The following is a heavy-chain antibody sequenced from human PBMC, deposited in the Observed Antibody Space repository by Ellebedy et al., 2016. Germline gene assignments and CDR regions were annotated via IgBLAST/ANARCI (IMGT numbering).Heavy chain of an antibody. V-gene: IGHV4-4*02. Sequence: SETLSLTCAVSGDAIRSSSWWSWVRQPPGKGLEWIGEIYHRGSTNYNPSLKSRVTISVDKSKNEFSTKLTSVTAADTAVYYCAALQWLAPAWYFDLWGRGTLVTVSS. CDR1: GDAIRSSSW. CDR3: AALQWLAPAWYFDL. CDR2: IYHRGST. D-gene: IGHD6-19*01. J-gene: IGHJ2*01.